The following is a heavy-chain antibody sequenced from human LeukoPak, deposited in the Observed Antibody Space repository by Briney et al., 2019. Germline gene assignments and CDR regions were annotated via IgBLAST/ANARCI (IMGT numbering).Heavy chain of an antibody. CDR2: IYTSGST. CDR1: GGSISSGSYY. V-gene: IGHV4-61*02. J-gene: IGHJ4*02. D-gene: IGHD1-20*01. Sequence: SETLSLTCTVSGGSISSGSYYWSWIRQPAGKGLEWIGRIYTSGSTNYNPSLKSRLTISVDTSKNQFSLKQSSVTAADTAVYYCARYNWNDVLFDSWGQGTLVTVSS. CDR3: ARYNWNDVLFDS.